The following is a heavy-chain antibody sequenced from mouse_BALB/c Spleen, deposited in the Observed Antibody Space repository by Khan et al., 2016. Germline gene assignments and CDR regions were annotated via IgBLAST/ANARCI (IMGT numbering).Heavy chain of an antibody. Sequence: QVQLQQPGAELAKPGASVKMSCKASGYNFTSYWMHWVKQRPGQGLEWIGYINPSTGYTEYNQKFKDKATLTADKSSSTAYMQLSSLTSEDSAVYYCASYYGSSYYAMDYWGQGTSVTVSS. CDR3: ASYYGSSYYAMDY. J-gene: IGHJ4*01. V-gene: IGHV1-7*01. CDR1: GYNFTSYW. CDR2: INPSTGYT. D-gene: IGHD1-1*01.